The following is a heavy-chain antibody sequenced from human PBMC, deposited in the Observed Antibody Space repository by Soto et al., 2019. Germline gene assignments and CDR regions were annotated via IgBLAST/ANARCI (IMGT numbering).Heavy chain of an antibody. CDR3: ARESRFLEWLSLNWFDP. D-gene: IGHD3-3*01. Sequence: PGGAERRSCAASGFTYSSYIMNWVHQKPGKGLEWVSYISSSSSTIYYADSVKGRFTISRDNAKNSLYLQMNSLRDEDTAVYYCARESRFLEWLSLNWFDPWGQGTLVTVSS. CDR1: GFTYSSYI. CDR2: ISSSSSTI. J-gene: IGHJ5*02. V-gene: IGHV3-48*02.